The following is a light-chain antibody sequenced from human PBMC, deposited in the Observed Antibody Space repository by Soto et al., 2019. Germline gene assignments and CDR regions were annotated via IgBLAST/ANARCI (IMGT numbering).Light chain of an antibody. J-gene: IGKJ1*01. V-gene: IGKV3-20*01. CDR3: QQYGSSSWT. CDR2: AAS. CDR1: QSVRSSY. Sequence: EIVLTQSPGTLSLSPGERATLSCRASQSVRSSYLAWYQQKPGQAPRLLIYAASSSAAGIPDRFSGSGSGTDFTLTISRLEPEDFAVYYCQQYGSSSWTFGQGTNVESK.